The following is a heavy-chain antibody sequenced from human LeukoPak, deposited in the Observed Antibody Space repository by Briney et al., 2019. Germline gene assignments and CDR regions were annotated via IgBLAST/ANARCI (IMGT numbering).Heavy chain of an antibody. V-gene: IGHV1-2*02. D-gene: IGHD2-21*02. Sequence: ASVKVSCKASGYTFTGYYMHWVRQAPGQGLEWMGWINPNSGGTSYAQKFQGRVTMTRDTSISTAYMELSRLRSDDTAVYYCARDMGGTAIHDYWGQGTLVTVSS. J-gene: IGHJ4*02. CDR2: INPNSGGT. CDR1: GYTFTGYY. CDR3: ARDMGGTAIHDY.